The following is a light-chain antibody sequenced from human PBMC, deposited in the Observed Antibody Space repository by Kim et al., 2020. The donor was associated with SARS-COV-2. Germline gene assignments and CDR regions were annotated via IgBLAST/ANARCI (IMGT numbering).Light chain of an antibody. CDR1: QSVSSTY. CDR3: QQYGGSPPFT. V-gene: IGKV3-20*01. Sequence: EIVLTQSPGTLSLSPGERATLSCRASQSVSSTYLAWYQQKPGQAPRLLIYGTSTRATGIPDRFNGSGSGTDFTLTISRLEPEDFALYYCQQYGGSPPFTFGPGTKVDIK. J-gene: IGKJ3*01. CDR2: GTS.